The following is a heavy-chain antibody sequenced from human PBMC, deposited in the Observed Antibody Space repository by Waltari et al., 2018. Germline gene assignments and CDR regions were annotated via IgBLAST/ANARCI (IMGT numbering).Heavy chain of an antibody. CDR1: GYTFTTYD. V-gene: IGHV1-8*03. Sequence: QVQLVQSGAEVQKPGASVKVSCKASGYTFTTYDINWVRQATGQGLEWMGGMNPNSGNTGYAQKFQGRVTITRNTSIRTAYMGLSSLRPDDTAVYYCARNVAGTGDFDYWGQGTLVTVSS. CDR3: ARNVAGTGDFDY. CDR2: MNPNSGNT. J-gene: IGHJ4*02.